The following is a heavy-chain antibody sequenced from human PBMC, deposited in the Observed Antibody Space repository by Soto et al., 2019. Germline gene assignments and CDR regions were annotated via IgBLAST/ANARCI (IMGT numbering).Heavy chain of an antibody. CDR1: GFSFSSCW. CDR3: AICAPGDYYFDY. D-gene: IGHD3-10*01. J-gene: IGHJ4*02. V-gene: IGHV3-7*03. Sequence: HPGGSLRLSCAASGFSFSSCWMSWVRQAPGKGLEWVANIKQDGNEKYYVDSVKGRFTISRDNAKNSLYLQMNSLRAEDTALYYCAICAPGDYYFDYWGQGTLVTVSS. CDR2: IKQDGNEK.